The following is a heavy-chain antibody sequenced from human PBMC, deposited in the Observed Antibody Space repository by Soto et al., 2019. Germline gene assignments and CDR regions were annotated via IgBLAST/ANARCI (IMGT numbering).Heavy chain of an antibody. D-gene: IGHD6-25*01. CDR3: ARGNAATVPTGDSDY. CDR1: EDTYRTST. V-gene: IGHV1-69*09. J-gene: IGHJ4*02. Sequence: QEQLVQSGPEVKKPGSSVKVSCKASEDTYRTSTMSWVRQAPGQGLEWMGGIVPSLDMANFAHQFQGRVAVTADKSTTTVYLELSSLRSDDTAVYYCARGNAATVPTGDSDYWGQGTLVTVSS. CDR2: IVPSLDMA.